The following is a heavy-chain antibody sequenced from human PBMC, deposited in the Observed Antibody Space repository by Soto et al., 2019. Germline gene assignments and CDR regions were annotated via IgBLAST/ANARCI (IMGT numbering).Heavy chain of an antibody. D-gene: IGHD3-10*01. CDR3: ESNGSMDYGMDV. Sequence: QVQLVQSGGEVKKPGASVKVSCKATGYTFTSFGISWVRQAPGQGLESMGWISAYNGNTNYAQKVQGRVTMTTDTSSGTAYMELRSLASDDTAVYYGESNGSMDYGMDVWGQGTTVTVSS. CDR2: ISAYNGNT. J-gene: IGHJ6*02. V-gene: IGHV1-18*01. CDR1: GYTFTSFG.